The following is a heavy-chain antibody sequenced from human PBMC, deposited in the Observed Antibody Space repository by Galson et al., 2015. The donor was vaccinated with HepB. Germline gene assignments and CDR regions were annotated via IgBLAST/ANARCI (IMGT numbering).Heavy chain of an antibody. CDR2: IKSKSDRGTI. CDR3: LRTTLTASPPY. Sequence: SLRLSCAASGFTFSNAWMSWVRQAPGKGLEWVGHIKSKSDRGTIEYAAPVKGRFTISRDDSKNTLYLQMNSLKTEDTALYYCLRTTLTASPPYWGQGTLVTVSS. CDR1: GFTFSNAW. J-gene: IGHJ4*02. D-gene: IGHD4-17*01. V-gene: IGHV3-15*01.